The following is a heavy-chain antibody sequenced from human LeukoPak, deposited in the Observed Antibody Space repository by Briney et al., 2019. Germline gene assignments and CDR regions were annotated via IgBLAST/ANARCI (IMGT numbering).Heavy chain of an antibody. CDR2: IYPGDSDT. CDR1: GYRFTSYW. Sequence: PGGSLKISFKGSGYRFTSYWIGWVRQMPGKGVEWRGIIYPGDSDTRYSPSFQGQVTISAEKSISTAYLQWSSLKASDTAMYYCARRRLEATDAFDIWGQGTMVTVSS. V-gene: IGHV5-51*01. CDR3: ARRRLEATDAFDI. J-gene: IGHJ3*02. D-gene: IGHD1-26*01.